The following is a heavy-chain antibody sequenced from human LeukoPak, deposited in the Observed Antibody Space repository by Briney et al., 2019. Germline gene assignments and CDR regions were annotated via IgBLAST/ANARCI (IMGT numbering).Heavy chain of an antibody. CDR1: GGSISSYY. CDR3: ARSEKWEPFDY. Sequence: PSQTLSLTCTVSGGSISSYYWSWIRQPPGKGLEWIGYIYYSGSTNYNPSLKSRVTISVDTSKSQFFLKLSSVTAADTAVYYCARSEKWEPFDYWGQGTLVTVSS. D-gene: IGHD1-26*01. J-gene: IGHJ4*02. CDR2: IYYSGST. V-gene: IGHV4-59*01.